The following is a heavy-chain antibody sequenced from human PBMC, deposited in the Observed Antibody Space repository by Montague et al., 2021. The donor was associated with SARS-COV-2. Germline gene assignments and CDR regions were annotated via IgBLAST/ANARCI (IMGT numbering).Heavy chain of an antibody. CDR1: GFSLSTSGMC. J-gene: IGHJ6*02. CDR3: ARTYYDILTGRDYGVDA. D-gene: IGHD3-9*01. V-gene: IGHV2-70*11. CDR2: IDWDDDK. Sequence: PALVKPTQTLTLTCTFSGFSLSTSGMCVSWIRQPPGKALEWLARIDWDDDKYYSTSLKTRLTISKDTSKNQVVLTMTNMDPVDTATYYCARTYYDILTGRDYGVDAWGQGTTVTVSS.